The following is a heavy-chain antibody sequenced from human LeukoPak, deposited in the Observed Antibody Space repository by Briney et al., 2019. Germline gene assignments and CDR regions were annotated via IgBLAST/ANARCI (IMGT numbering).Heavy chain of an antibody. V-gene: IGHV3-30*02. CDR3: AKDRDWAFDY. CDR2: INYLGSTR. CDR1: GFTFTNFG. J-gene: IGHJ4*02. Sequence: GGSLRLTCAASGFTFTNFGMHWVRQAPGKGLEWVAFINYLGSTRFYADSVKGRFTVSRDDSMSTLYLQMNSLRPEDMAVYYCAKDRDWAFDYWGQGTLVTIS. D-gene: IGHD3/OR15-3a*01.